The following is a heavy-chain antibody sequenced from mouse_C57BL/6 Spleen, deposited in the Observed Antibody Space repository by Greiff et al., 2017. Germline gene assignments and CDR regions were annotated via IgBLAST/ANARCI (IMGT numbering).Heavy chain of an antibody. CDR1: GYAFSSSW. J-gene: IGHJ1*03. V-gene: IGHV1-82*01. CDR3: ARTDYCSSFYWYFEV. Sequence: QVQLQQSGPELVKPGASVKISCKASGYAFSSSWMNWVKQRPGKGLEWIGRIYPGDGDTNYNGKLKGKATLTASTSSSTAYMQLSTLTSEDSAVYFGARTDYCSSFYWYFEVWGTGTTVTASS. CDR2: IYPGDGDT. D-gene: IGHD1-1*01.